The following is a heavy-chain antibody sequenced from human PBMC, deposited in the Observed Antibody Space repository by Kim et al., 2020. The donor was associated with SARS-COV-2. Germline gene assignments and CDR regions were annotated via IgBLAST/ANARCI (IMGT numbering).Heavy chain of an antibody. CDR1: SDSISSSDYY. Sequence: SETLSLTCTVSSDSISSSDYYWDWFGHPPGRGWEWMGGVFIIGHLYSTPSPKSRVTISVDTSKNQFSLKLNSVTAADTAVYYCARHLRCTAIRFLGLFQLDYWGQGILVTVSS. CDR3: ARHLRCTAIRFLGLFQLDY. V-gene: IGHV4-39*01. CDR2: VFIIGHL. D-gene: IGHD2-21*02. J-gene: IGHJ4*02.